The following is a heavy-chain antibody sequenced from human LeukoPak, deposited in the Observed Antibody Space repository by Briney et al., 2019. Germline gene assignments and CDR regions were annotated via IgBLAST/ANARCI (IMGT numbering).Heavy chain of an antibody. V-gene: IGHV1-2*06. D-gene: IGHD3-9*01. CDR2: INPNSGGT. Sequence: GASVKVSCKASGYIFTGYYIHWVRQAPGQGLEWMGRINPNSGGTTYAPKFQGRVTMTRDTSISTAYMELNRLTSDDTAAYYCARQTNFELVYITGDYWGQGTLVTVSS. J-gene: IGHJ4*02. CDR3: ARQTNFELVYITGDY. CDR1: GYIFTGYY.